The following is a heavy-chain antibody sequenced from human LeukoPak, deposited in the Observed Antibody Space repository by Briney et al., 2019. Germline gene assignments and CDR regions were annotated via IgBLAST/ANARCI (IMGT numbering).Heavy chain of an antibody. CDR3: ARDQRSIVEASSSPNWFDP. CDR2: IGSSSNYI. V-gene: IGHV3-21*01. CDR1: GFSFSSYS. D-gene: IGHD1-26*01. Sequence: PGGSLRLSCAASGFSFSSYSMKWLRQAPGKGLEWVSCIGSSSNYIYYADSVKGRFTISRDNAKNSLYLQMNSLRAGDTAVYYCARDQRSIVEASSSPNWFDPWGQGTLVTVSS. J-gene: IGHJ5*02.